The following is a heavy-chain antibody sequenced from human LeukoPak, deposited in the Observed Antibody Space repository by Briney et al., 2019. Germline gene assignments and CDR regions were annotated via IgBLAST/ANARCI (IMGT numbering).Heavy chain of an antibody. CDR2: IYYSGST. D-gene: IGHD3-3*01. CDR3: ARGLASGYPPIPFDY. J-gene: IGHJ4*02. V-gene: IGHV4-59*12. CDR1: GESISGFY. Sequence: PSETLSLTCTVSGESISGFYWTWIRQPPGKGLEWIGYIYYSGSTNYNPSLKSRVTISVDTSKNEFSLNLTSVTAADTAIYYCARGLASGYPPIPFDYWGQGTLVTVSS.